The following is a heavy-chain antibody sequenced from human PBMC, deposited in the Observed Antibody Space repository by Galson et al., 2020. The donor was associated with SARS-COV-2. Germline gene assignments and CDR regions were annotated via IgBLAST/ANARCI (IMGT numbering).Heavy chain of an antibody. CDR3: AKDQVSDAELRYFDWSILGAQIYYYYGMDV. CDR2: IWYDGSNK. CDR1: GFTFSSYG. D-gene: IGHD3-9*01. V-gene: IGHV3-33*06. Sequence: GGSLRLSCAASGFTFSSYGMHWVRQAPGKGLEWVAVIWYDGSNKYYADSVKGRFTISRDNSKNTLYLQMNSLRAEDTAVYYCAKDQVSDAELRYFDWSILGAQIYYYYGMDVWGQGTTVTVSS. J-gene: IGHJ6*02.